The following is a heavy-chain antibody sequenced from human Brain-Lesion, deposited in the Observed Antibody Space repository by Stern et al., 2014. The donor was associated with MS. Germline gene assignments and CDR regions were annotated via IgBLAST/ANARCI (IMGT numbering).Heavy chain of an antibody. CDR2: IHYSGST. CDR3: ARVGGYRGYERYSLVDYYYGMDV. CDR1: GGSFNHYY. Sequence: VQLVESGPGLVKPSETLSLTCTVSGGSFNHYYWSWVRQPPGKGLAWIGYIHYSGSTNYNPSLQSRVTISLDTSKNQFSLELSTVTTADTAVYFCARVGGYRGYERYSLVDYYYGMDVWGQGTTVAVSS. V-gene: IGHV4-59*01. J-gene: IGHJ6*02. D-gene: IGHD5-12*01.